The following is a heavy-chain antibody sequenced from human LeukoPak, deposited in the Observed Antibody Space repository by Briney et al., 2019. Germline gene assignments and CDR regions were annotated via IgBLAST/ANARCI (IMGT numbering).Heavy chain of an antibody. D-gene: IGHD3-22*01. CDR2: IWYDGSNK. CDR1: GFTFSSYG. Sequence: GGSLRLSCAASGFTFSSYGMHWVRQAPGKGLEWVAVIWYDGSNKYYADSVKGRFTISRDNSKNTLYLQMNSLRAEDTAVYYCARSYYDSSGYYLPGFGYFDYWGQGTLVTVSS. CDR3: ARSYYDSSGYYLPGFGYFDY. V-gene: IGHV3-33*01. J-gene: IGHJ4*02.